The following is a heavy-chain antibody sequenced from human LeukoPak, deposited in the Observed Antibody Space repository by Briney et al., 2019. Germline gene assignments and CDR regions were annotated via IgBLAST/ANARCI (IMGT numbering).Heavy chain of an antibody. J-gene: IGHJ4*02. CDR2: INHSGRT. D-gene: IGHD3-10*01. V-gene: IGHV4-34*01. Sequence: SETLSLTCSVSGGFINNYYWSWIRQPPGKGLEWIGEINHSGRTNYNPSLKSRVTISVDTSKKQFSLKLSSVTAADTAVYYCARGVDYYGVWGQGTLVTVSS. CDR3: ARGVDYYGV. CDR1: GGFINNYY.